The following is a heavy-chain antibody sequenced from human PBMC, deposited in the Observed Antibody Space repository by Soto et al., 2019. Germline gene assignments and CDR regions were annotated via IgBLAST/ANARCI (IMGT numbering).Heavy chain of an antibody. Sequence: QVQLVQSGAEVKKPGASVKVSCKASGYTFTSYGISWVRQAPGQGLEWMGWISAYNGNTNYAQKLQGRVTMTTDTSTSTDYMELRRLRSDDTAVYYCARVGYCSGGSCYEGDYYYYYGMDVWGQGTTVTVSS. J-gene: IGHJ6*02. D-gene: IGHD2-15*01. CDR1: GYTFTSYG. CDR3: ARVGYCSGGSCYEGDYYYYYGMDV. CDR2: ISAYNGNT. V-gene: IGHV1-18*01.